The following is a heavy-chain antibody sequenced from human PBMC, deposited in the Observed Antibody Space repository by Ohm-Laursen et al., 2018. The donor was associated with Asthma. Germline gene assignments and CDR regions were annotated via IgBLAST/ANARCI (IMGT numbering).Heavy chain of an antibody. CDR2: ISASAGTM. J-gene: IGHJ4*02. CDR1: GITFSDSY. Sequence: SLRLSCAASGITFSDSYMTWIRQAPGKGLEWISYISASAGTMYYADSVKGRFTISRDNAKKSLFLHMSSLRAEDTAVYYCARGTRSGYYMDYFDYWGQGTLATVSS. D-gene: IGHD3-3*01. V-gene: IGHV3-11*01. CDR3: ARGTRSGYYMDYFDY.